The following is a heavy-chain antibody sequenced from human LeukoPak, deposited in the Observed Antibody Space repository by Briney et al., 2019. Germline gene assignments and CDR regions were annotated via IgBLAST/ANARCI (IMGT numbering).Heavy chain of an antibody. CDR1: GGSISSGGYY. D-gene: IGHD2-15*01. CDR2: IYYSGST. CDR3: ARSDGVAATLVY. V-gene: IGHV4-31*03. J-gene: IGHJ4*02. Sequence: SETLSLTCTVSGGSISSGGYYWSWIRQHPGKGLEWIGYIYYSGSTYYNPSLKSRVTISVDTSKNQFSLKLSSATAADTAVYYCARSDGVAATLVYWGQGTLVTVSS.